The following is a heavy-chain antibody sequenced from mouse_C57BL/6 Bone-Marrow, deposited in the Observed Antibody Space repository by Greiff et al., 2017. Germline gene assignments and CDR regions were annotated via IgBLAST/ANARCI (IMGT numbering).Heavy chain of an antibody. CDR3: ARRDYGKDYYAMDD. CDR2: ISHGGSYT. V-gene: IGHV5-6*02. Sequence: EVKLMESGGDLVKPGGSLKLSCAASGFTFSSYGMSWVRQTPDKRLEWVATISHGGSYTYYPDSVKGRFTISRDNAKNTLYLQMSSLKSEDTAMYYCARRDYGKDYYAMDDWGKGTSVTVSS. D-gene: IGHD1-1*01. CDR1: GFTFSSYG. J-gene: IGHJ4*01.